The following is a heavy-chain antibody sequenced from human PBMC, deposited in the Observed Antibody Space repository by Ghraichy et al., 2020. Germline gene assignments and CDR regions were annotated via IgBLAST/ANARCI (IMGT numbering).Heavy chain of an antibody. J-gene: IGHJ6*03. D-gene: IGHD3-9*01. CDR3: ARGLNDILTGYGRAYYYYYMDV. CDR2: IYSGGST. Sequence: GGSLRLSCAASGFTVSSNYMSWVRQAPGKGLEWVSVIYSGGSTYYADSVKGRFTISRDNSKNTLYLQMNSLRAEDTAVYYCARGLNDILTGYGRAYYYYYMDVWGKGTTVTVSS. V-gene: IGHV3-66*02. CDR1: GFTVSSNY.